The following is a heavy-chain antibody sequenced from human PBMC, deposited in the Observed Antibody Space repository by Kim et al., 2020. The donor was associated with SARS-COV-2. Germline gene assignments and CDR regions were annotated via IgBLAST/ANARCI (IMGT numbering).Heavy chain of an antibody. J-gene: IGHJ3*02. CDR3: ARSLRTTNGAFDI. CDR2: IYYSGST. D-gene: IGHD2-8*01. CDR1: GGSISSSSYY. Sequence: SETLSLTCTVSGGSISSSSYYWGWIRQPPGKGLEWIGSIYYSGSTYYNPSLKSRVTISVDTSKNQFSLKLSSVTAADTAVYYCARSLRTTNGAFDIWGQGTMVTVSS. V-gene: IGHV4-39*01.